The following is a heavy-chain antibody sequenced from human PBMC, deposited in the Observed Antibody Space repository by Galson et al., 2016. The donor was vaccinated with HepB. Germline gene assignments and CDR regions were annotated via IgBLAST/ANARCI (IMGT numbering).Heavy chain of an antibody. J-gene: IGHJ2*01. CDR3: ATDGYYDLLTTYSFWYFDV. CDR1: GDNFSGYY. Sequence: SVKVSCKAYGDNFSGYYIHWARQAPGQGREWMGRINPDSGDTKYAHTFQGRVTMTRDSSISTAYMALSRLRSDDTAVYYCATDGYYDLLTTYSFWYFDVWGRGTLVAVSS. V-gene: IGHV1-2*06. D-gene: IGHD3-9*01. CDR2: INPDSGDT.